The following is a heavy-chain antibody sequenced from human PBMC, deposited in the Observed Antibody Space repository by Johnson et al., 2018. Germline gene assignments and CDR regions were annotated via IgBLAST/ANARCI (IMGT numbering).Heavy chain of an antibody. CDR2: RYYSGST. CDR3: ARGVGTYGAFDI. J-gene: IGHJ3*02. V-gene: IGHV4-30-4*01. CDR1: GASVTNDDYY. D-gene: IGHD2-21*02. Sequence: QVQLQESGPGLVKPSHTLSLTCTVSGASVTNDDYYWSWIRQPPGTGLEWMGYRYYSGSTYYNPSLKSRATILIDTSRNQFSLKLNSVTAADTAGYYCARGVGTYGAFDIWGQGTMVTVSS.